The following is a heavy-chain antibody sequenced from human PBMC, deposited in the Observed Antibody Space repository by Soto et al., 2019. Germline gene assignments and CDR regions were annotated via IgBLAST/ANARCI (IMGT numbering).Heavy chain of an antibody. CDR1: GYSFTSYW. CDR2: IDPSDSYT. Sequence: GESLKISCKGSGYSFTSYWISWVRQMPGKGLEWMGRIDPSDSYTNYSPSFQGHVTISADKSISTAYLQWSSLKASDTAMYYCARLGYCNNCVCSKDTDYYYYGIDVWGQGTTVTVSS. D-gene: IGHD2-8*01. V-gene: IGHV5-10-1*01. CDR3: ARLGYCNNCVCSKDTDYYYYGIDV. J-gene: IGHJ6*02.